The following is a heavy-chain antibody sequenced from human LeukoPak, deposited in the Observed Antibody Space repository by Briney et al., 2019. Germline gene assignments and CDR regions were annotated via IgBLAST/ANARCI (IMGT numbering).Heavy chain of an antibody. CDR2: ISGSGGST. J-gene: IGHJ4*02. V-gene: IGHV3-23*01. D-gene: IGHD1-7*01. Sequence: GGSLRLCFAASGFTFSSYGMSWGRQAPGKGLGWVSAISGSGGSTYYPDLVKGRFTISRDNSKNTLYLQMNSLRAEHTAVYYCAGTRSFDYWGQGTLVTASS. CDR3: AGTRSFDY. CDR1: GFTFSSYG.